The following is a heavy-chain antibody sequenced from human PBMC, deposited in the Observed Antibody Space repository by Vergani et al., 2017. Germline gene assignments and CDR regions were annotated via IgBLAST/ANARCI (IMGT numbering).Heavy chain of an antibody. CDR3: AKVKSVPRPPLDY. J-gene: IGHJ4*02. Sequence: VQLVESGGGLVKPGGSLRLSCAALGFTFSSYAMSWVRQAPGKGLEWVAVISYDGSNKYYADSVKGRFTITRDNSGNTLYLQMNSLRADDTAVYYCAKVKSVPRPPLDYWGQGTLVTVSS. CDR1: GFTFSSYA. D-gene: IGHD2-2*01. V-gene: IGHV3-30-3*02. CDR2: ISYDGSNK.